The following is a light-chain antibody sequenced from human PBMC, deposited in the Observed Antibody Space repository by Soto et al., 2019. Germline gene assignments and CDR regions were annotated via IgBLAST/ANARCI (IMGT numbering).Light chain of an antibody. CDR3: SSYSSTSAYVV. Sequence: QSALTQPASVSGSPGQSITISCTGTSSDIGTYDYVSWYQQYPGKAPKLMIYEVTNRPSGISNRFSGSKSGNTASLTISGLQAEDEADYHCSSYSSTSAYVVFGGGTKLTVL. V-gene: IGLV2-14*01. J-gene: IGLJ2*01. CDR1: SSDIGTYDY. CDR2: EVT.